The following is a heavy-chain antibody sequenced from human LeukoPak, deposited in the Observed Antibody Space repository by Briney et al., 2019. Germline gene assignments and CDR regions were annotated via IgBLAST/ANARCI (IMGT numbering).Heavy chain of an antibody. Sequence: PSETLSLTCTVSGGSISSGSYYWSWIRQPAGKGLEWIGRIYTSRSTNYNPSLKSRVTISVDTSKNQFSLKLRSVTAADTAVYYCARAESGGGYGMDVWGRGTTVTVSS. D-gene: IGHD3-10*01. J-gene: IGHJ6*02. CDR3: ARAESGGGYGMDV. CDR1: GGSISSGSYY. CDR2: IYTSRST. V-gene: IGHV4-61*02.